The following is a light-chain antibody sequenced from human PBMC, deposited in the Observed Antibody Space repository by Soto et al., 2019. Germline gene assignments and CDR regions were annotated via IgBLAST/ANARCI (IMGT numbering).Light chain of an antibody. J-gene: IGKJ5*01. V-gene: IGKV1-33*01. CDR3: QQYYSYPT. CDR1: QDINNY. Sequence: DIQMTQSPSSLSASVGDRVTITCQASQDINNYLNWYQQKSGKAPKLLIYDASDLETGVPSRFSGSGSGTDFTLTISCLQSEDFATYYCQQYYSYPTFGQGTRLEIK. CDR2: DAS.